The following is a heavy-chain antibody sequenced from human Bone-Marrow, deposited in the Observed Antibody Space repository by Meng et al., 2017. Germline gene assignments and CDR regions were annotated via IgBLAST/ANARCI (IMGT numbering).Heavy chain of an antibody. CDR2: IYYSGST. CDR3: ARVCSSTSCFDY. V-gene: IGHV4-39*07. Sequence: GSLRLSCTVSGGSISSSSYYWGWIRQPPGKGLEWIGSIYYSGSTYYNPSLKSRVTISVDTSKNQFSLKLSSVTAADTAVYYYARVCSSTSCFDYWGQGTLVTGYS. CDR1: GGSISSSSYY. J-gene: IGHJ4*02. D-gene: IGHD2-2*01.